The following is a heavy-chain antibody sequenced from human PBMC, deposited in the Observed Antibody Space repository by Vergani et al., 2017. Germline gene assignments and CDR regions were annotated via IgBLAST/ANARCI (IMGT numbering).Heavy chain of an antibody. CDR2: IYPGASDT. Sequence: EVQLVQSGAEVKKLGESLKISCKGPGYSFTSYWIGWVGQMPGKDLEWMGIIYPGASDTSYSPSFHGQVTISADKSSSTAYLQWSSLKASDTAMYYCARPRRLMDAFDIWGQGTMVTVSS. V-gene: IGHV5-51*01. J-gene: IGHJ3*02. D-gene: IGHD2-8*01. CDR3: ARPRRLMDAFDI. CDR1: GYSFTSYW.